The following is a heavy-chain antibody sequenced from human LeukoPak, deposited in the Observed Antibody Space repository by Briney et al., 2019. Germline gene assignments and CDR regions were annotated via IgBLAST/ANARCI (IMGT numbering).Heavy chain of an antibody. CDR2: INPSGGST. CDR3: ARVSSDCSSTSCSVYASFDI. D-gene: IGHD2-2*01. J-gene: IGHJ3*02. Sequence: ASVKVSCKPSGYTFTRYDINSVRQAPGQGLEWMGIINPSGGSTSYAQKFQGRVTMTRDTSTSTVYMELSSLRSEDTAVYYCARVSSDCSSTSCSVYASFDIWGQGIMVTVSS. CDR1: GYTFTRYD. V-gene: IGHV1-46*01.